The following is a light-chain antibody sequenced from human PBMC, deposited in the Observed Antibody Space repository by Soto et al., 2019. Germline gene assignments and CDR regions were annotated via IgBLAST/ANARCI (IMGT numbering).Light chain of an antibody. J-gene: IGLJ1*01. V-gene: IGLV2-14*01. CDR1: SSDVGGYNY. CDR2: DVS. CDR3: SSYTSSSTPP. Sequence: QSALTQPASVSGSPGQSITTSCTGTSSDVGGYNYVSWYQQHPGKAPKLMIYDVSNRPSGVSNRFSGSKSGNTASLTISGLQAEDEADYYCSSYTSSSTPPFGTGTKLTVL.